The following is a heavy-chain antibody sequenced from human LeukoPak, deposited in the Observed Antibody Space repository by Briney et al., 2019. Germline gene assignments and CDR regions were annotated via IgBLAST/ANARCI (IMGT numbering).Heavy chain of an antibody. J-gene: IGHJ4*02. D-gene: IGHD2-15*01. CDR1: GFTVSSSY. V-gene: IGHV3-43*02. Sequence: PGGSLRLSCAASGFTVSSSYMNWVRQAPGKGLEWVSFISGDGGSTYYADSVKGRFTISRDNSKNSLYLQMNSLRLGDTALYYCATDCSGNRCYSLWGQGTLVTVSS. CDR3: ATDCSGNRCYSL. CDR2: ISGDGGST.